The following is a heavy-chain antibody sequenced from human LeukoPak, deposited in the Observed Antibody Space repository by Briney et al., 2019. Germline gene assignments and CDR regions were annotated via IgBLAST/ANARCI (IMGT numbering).Heavy chain of an antibody. CDR3: ARDGPRRTYFFDY. CDR2: IYYSGST. Sequence: PSETLSLTCTVSGGSISTYYWGWIRQPPGKGLEWIGIIYYSGSTYYNPSLKSRVTISVDTSKNQFSLKLSSVTAADTAIYYCARDGPRRTYFFDYWGQGTLVTVSS. CDR1: GGSISTYY. J-gene: IGHJ4*02. V-gene: IGHV4-39*07. D-gene: IGHD3-9*01.